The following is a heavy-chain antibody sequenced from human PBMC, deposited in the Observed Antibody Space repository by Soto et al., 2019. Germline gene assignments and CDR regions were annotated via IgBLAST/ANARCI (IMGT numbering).Heavy chain of an antibody. CDR1: GFTFSNYA. J-gene: IGHJ3*01. V-gene: IGHV3-23*01. CDR3: TNRKLPTRPWGPAFDV. Sequence: EVHLLESGGGLVQPGGSLRLSCAASGFTFSNYAMSWVRQAPGKGLEWVSAISSSGGSTYYPDSVKGRFTISRDNSKNTLFLQMNSLRAEDTVVYYCTNRKLPTRPWGPAFDVWGQGTMVTVSS. D-gene: IGHD6-6*01. CDR2: ISSSGGST.